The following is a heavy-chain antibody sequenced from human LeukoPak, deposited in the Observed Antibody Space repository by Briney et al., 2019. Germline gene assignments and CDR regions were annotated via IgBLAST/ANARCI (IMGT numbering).Heavy chain of an antibody. CDR2: IYTSGST. CDR3: ARRIAAAGRGGDAFDI. CDR1: GGSISSYY. Sequence: SETLSLTCTVSGGSISSYYWSWIRQPAGKGLEWIGRIYTSGSTNYNPSLKSRVTMSVDTSKNQFSLKLSSVTAADTAVYYCARRIAAAGRGGDAFDIWGQGTMVTVSS. D-gene: IGHD6-13*01. J-gene: IGHJ3*02. V-gene: IGHV4-4*07.